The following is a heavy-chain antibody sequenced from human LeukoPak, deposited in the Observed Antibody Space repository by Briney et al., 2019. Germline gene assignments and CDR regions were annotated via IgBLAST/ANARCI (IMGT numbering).Heavy chain of an antibody. D-gene: IGHD2-8*01. J-gene: IGHJ4*02. CDR3: ARDPSRVYYFDY. CDR2: IIPILGIA. V-gene: IGHV1-69*04. CDR1: GGTFSSYT. Sequence: GFSVKVSCKASGGTFSSYTISWVRQAPGQGLEWMGRIIPILGIANYAQKFQGRVTITADKSTSTAYMELSSLRSEDTAVYYCARDPSRVYYFDYWGQGTLVTVSS.